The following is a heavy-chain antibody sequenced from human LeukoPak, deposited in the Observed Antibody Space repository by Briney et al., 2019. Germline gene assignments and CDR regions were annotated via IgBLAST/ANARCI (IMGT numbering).Heavy chain of an antibody. J-gene: IGHJ5*02. CDR1: GGSTSSSSYY. Sequence: SETLSLTCTVSGGSTSSSSYYWGWIRQPPGKGLEWIGSIYYSGSTYYNPSLKSRVTISVDTSKNQFSLKLSSVTAADTAVYYCARHWSAYDSSLYWFDPWGQGTLVTVSS. CDR2: IYYSGST. CDR3: ARHWSAYDSSLYWFDP. V-gene: IGHV4-39*01. D-gene: IGHD3-22*01.